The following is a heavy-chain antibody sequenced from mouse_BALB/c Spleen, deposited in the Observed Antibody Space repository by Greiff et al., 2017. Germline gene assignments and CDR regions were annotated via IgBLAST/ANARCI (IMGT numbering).Heavy chain of an antibody. V-gene: IGHV2-9*02. J-gene: IGHJ4*01. CDR1: GYSLTSYG. CDR3: ARDSGNYYDAMDY. D-gene: IGHD2-1*01. CDR2: IWAGGST. Sequence: VKVVESGPGLVAPSQSLSITCTVSGYSLTSYGVHWVRQPPGKGLEWLGVIWAGGSTNYNSAHMSRLSISKDNSKSQVFLKMNSLQTDDTAMYYCARDSGNYYDAMDYWGQGTSVTVSS.